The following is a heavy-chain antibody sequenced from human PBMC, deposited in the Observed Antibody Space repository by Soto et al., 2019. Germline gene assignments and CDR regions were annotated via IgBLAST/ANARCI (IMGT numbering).Heavy chain of an antibody. Sequence: SQTLSLTCAISGDSVSSNSAAWNWIRQSPSRGLEWLGRTYYRSKWYNDYAVSVKSRITINPDTSKNQFSLQLNSVTPEDTAVYYCARGSRHYYDSSGYRDAFDIWGQGTMVTVSS. CDR1: GDSVSSNSAA. D-gene: IGHD3-22*01. J-gene: IGHJ3*02. CDR2: TYYRSKWYN. V-gene: IGHV6-1*01. CDR3: ARGSRHYYDSSGYRDAFDI.